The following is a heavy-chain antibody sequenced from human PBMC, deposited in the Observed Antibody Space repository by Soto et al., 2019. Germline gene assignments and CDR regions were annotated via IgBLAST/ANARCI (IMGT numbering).Heavy chain of an antibody. Sequence: QVQLVQSGAEVKKPGASVKVSCKASGYTFTGYYMHWVRQAPGQGLEWMGWINPNSGGTNYAQKFQGWVTMTRDTSIGTAYMERSRLRSDDTAVYYCARGGCSGGSCYPSYYYGMDVWGQGTTVTVSS. J-gene: IGHJ6*02. CDR1: GYTFTGYY. D-gene: IGHD2-15*01. V-gene: IGHV1-2*04. CDR2: INPNSGGT. CDR3: ARGGCSGGSCYPSYYYGMDV.